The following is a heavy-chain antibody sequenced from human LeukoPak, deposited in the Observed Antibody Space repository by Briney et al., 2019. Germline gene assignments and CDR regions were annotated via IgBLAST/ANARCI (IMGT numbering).Heavy chain of an antibody. D-gene: IGHD4-17*01. J-gene: IGHJ4*01. V-gene: IGHV3-11*01. CDR3: ARARTVTTWESYFDY. Sequence: GGSLRLSCAASEFTVSDYYMSWIRQAPGKGLEWVSYISSSGSTIYYADSVKGRFTISRDNAKNSLYLQMNSLRAEDTAVYYCARARTVTTWESYFDYWGQGTLVTVSS. CDR2: ISSSGSTI. CDR1: EFTVSDYY.